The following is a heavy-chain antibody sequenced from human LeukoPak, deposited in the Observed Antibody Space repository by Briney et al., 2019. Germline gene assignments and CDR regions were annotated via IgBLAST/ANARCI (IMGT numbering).Heavy chain of an antibody. CDR2: ISSTSSYI. V-gene: IGHV3-11*05. CDR1: GFTFSDYY. CDR3: ARDSSGWPVDY. D-gene: IGHD6-19*01. J-gene: IGHJ4*02. Sequence: GGSLRLSCAASGFTFSDYYMSRIRQAPGKGLERVSFISSTSSYIKDADSVKGRFTISRDNAKKSLYLQMNSLRAEDTAVYYCARDSSGWPVDYWGQGTLVTVSS.